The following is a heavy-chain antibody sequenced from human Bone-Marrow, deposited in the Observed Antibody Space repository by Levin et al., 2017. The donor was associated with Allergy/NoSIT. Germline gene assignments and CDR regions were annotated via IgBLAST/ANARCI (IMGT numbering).Heavy chain of an antibody. V-gene: IGHV4-39*07. CDR2: VYYSGRS. J-gene: IGHJ1*01. CDR1: GGSIRSNSFY. CDR3: VREDASGSFSLD. Sequence: SQTLSLTCAVSGGSIRSNSFYWGWIRQPPGKGLEWIGNVYYSGRSYSNPSLKSRVTISADTSKNQFSLKLRSVTAADTAVYYCVREDASGSFSLDWGPGTLVTVSS. D-gene: IGHD3-10*01.